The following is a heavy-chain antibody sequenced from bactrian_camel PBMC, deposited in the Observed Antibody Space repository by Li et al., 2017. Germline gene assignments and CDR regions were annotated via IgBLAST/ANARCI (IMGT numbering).Heavy chain of an antibody. CDR1: C. CDR2: IYTGGNDA. D-gene: IGHD6*01. Sequence: CMGWFRQAPGKEREGVASIYTGGNDAYYADSVKGRFTISHDNARNTLYLQMDSLKPEDTAMYFCAARLFGSNWCQSGDYKYWGQGTQVTVS. J-gene: IGHJ4*01. V-gene: IGHV3S28*01. CDR3: AARLFGSNWCQSGDYKY.